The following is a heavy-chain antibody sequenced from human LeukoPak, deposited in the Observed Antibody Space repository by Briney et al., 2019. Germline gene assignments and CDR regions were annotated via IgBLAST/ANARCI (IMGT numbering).Heavy chain of an antibody. CDR2: IYSGGST. CDR3: ARGGVQQWLVSGDAFDI. CDR1: GCTVSSNY. J-gene: IGHJ3*02. Sequence: GGSLRLSCAASGCTVSSNYMSWVRQAPGKGLEWVSVIYSGGSTYYADSVKGRFTISRDNSKNTLYLQMNSLRAEDTAVYYCARGGVQQWLVSGDAFDIWGQGTMVTVSS. D-gene: IGHD6-19*01. V-gene: IGHV3-53*01.